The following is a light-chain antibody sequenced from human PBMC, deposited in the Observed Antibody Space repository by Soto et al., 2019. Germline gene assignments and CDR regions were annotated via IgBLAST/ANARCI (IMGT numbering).Light chain of an antibody. J-gene: IGKJ1*01. Sequence: DIPITQSPSTLSGSLGERLTITCGASLTISTRLALYQQKPGKAPKVLIYKASTLKSGVPSRFSGSGSGTEFTLTISGLQPGDFATYYCQHFNSYSEALGQGPKVDI. CDR2: KAS. CDR3: QHFNSYSEA. CDR1: LTISTR. V-gene: IGKV1-5*03.